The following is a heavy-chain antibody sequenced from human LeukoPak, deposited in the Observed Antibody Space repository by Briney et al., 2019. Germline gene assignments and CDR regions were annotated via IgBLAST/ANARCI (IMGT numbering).Heavy chain of an antibody. Sequence: GGSLRLSCAASGFTFSDYYMSWIRQAPGKGLEWVSYISSSGTTISYTDSVKGRFTISRDNAKNSLYLQMNSLRAEDTAVYYCARDGGYDRIWGLDYWGQGTLVTVSS. CDR3: ARDGGYDRIWGLDY. J-gene: IGHJ4*02. D-gene: IGHD3-22*01. CDR1: GFTFSDYY. CDR2: ISSSGTTI. V-gene: IGHV3-11*01.